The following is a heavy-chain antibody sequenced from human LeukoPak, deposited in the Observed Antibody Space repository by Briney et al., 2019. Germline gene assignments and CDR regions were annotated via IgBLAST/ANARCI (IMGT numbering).Heavy chain of an antibody. V-gene: IGHV3-53*01. D-gene: IGHD6-13*01. J-gene: IGHJ4*02. CDR2: MYSGGDT. CDR3: ARDAPQVPAAGVLAS. CDR1: GFTVSDNY. Sequence: GGSLRLSCAASGFTVSDNYMSWVRQAPGKGLEWVSVMYSGGDTYYADSVKGRFTFSRDISKNTLYLQMNGLRTEDTAMYYCARDAPQVPAAGVLASWGQGTLITVSS.